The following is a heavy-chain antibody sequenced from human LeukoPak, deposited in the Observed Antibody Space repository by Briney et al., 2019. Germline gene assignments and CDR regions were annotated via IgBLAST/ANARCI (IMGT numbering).Heavy chain of an antibody. Sequence: GGSLRLSCTASGFTFGDYAMSWGRQAPGEGLEWVGFISSKGYGGTTEYAASVRGRFTISRDDSKSIVYLQMNSLKTEDTAVYYWTRDMGYCSCGSCSDFDNWGQGTLVTVSS. CDR1: GFTFGDYA. D-gene: IGHD2-15*01. J-gene: IGHJ4*02. V-gene: IGHV3-49*04. CDR2: ISSKGYGGTT. CDR3: TRDMGYCSCGSCSDFDN.